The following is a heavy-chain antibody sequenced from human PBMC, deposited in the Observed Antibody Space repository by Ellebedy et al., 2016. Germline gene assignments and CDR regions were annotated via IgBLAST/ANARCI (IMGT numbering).Heavy chain of an antibody. CDR2: IKSKADGGTT. V-gene: IGHV3-15*01. J-gene: IGHJ4*02. CDR3: TTAVENTNGWYGYFDY. D-gene: IGHD6-19*01. CDR1: GFTFSNAW. Sequence: GGSLRLSCAASGFTFSNAWMSWVRQAPGKGLEWVGHIKSKADGGTTDYAAPVKGRFTISRDDSKSTLYLQMNSLKTEDTAVYYCTTAVENTNGWYGYFDYWGQGTLVTVSS.